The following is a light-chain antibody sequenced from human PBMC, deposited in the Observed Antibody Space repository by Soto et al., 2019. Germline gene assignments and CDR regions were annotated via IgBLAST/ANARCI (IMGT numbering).Light chain of an antibody. CDR2: AAS. J-gene: IGKJ1*01. CDR3: QQYNTYPWT. Sequence: EIVLTQSPGTLSVSPGERATLSCRASESINNNLAWYQQKPGQAPRLLIYAASTRATGIPARFSGSGSGTEFTLTISSLQSEDFAVYYCQQYNTYPWTFGQGTKVEIK. CDR1: ESINNN. V-gene: IGKV3-15*01.